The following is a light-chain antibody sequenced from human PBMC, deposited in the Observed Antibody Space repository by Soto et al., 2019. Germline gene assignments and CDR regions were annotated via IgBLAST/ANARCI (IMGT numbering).Light chain of an antibody. Sequence: QSALTQPPSASGSPGQSVTISCTGASSDVGNYNDVSWYQQHPGKAPKLMIYEVTKRPSGVPDRFSGSKSGNTASLTVSGLQAEDEADYYCRSYAGSNTLGVFGGGTKLTVL. CDR3: RSYAGSNTLGV. CDR2: EVT. J-gene: IGLJ2*01. CDR1: SSDVGNYND. V-gene: IGLV2-8*01.